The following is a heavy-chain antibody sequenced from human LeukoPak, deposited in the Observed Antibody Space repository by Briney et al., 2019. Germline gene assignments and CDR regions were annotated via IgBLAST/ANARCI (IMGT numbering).Heavy chain of an antibody. Sequence: PGGSLRPSCAASGFTFSSYAMSWVRQAPGKGLEWVSGISDSGDITYYADSVKGRFTISRDNSKNTLYVQMNSLRVEDTAVYFCAKDRRGGSYSAATLDIWGPGTMVTVSS. V-gene: IGHV3-23*01. CDR3: AKDRRGGSYSAATLDI. D-gene: IGHD1-26*01. J-gene: IGHJ3*02. CDR2: ISDSGDIT. CDR1: GFTFSSYA.